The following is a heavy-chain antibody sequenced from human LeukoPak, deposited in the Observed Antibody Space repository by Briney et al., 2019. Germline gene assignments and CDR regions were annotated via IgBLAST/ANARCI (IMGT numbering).Heavy chain of an antibody. CDR3: ARRKISYAFDI. CDR1: GGSFSGYY. J-gene: IGHJ3*02. V-gene: IGHV4-34*01. CDR2: INHSEST. D-gene: IGHD3-10*01. Sequence: SETLSLTCAVHGGSFSGYYWSWIRQPPGRGLEWIGEINHSESTNYNPSLKSRVTISVDTSKNQFSLKLSSVTAADTAVYYCARRKISYAFDIWGQGTMVTVSS.